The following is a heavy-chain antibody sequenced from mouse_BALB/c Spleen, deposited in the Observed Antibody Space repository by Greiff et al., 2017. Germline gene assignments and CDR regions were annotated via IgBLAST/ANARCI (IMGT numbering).Heavy chain of an antibody. V-gene: IGHV1-67*01. CDR1: GYTFTDYA. J-gene: IGHJ2*01. Sequence: QVQLKQSGPELVRPGVSVKISCKGSGYTFTDYAMHWVKQSHAKSLEWIGVISTYYGNTNYNQKFKGKATMTVDKSSSTAYMELARLTSEDSAIYYCARDYGNYWDYWGQGTTLTVSS. D-gene: IGHD2-1*01. CDR3: ARDYGNYWDY. CDR2: ISTYYGNT.